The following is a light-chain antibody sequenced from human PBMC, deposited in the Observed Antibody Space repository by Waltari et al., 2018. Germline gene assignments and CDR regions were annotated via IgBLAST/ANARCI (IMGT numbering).Light chain of an antibody. V-gene: IGKV3-15*01. J-gene: IGKJ4*01. CDR1: QSVSSN. Sequence: EIVMTQSPATLSVSRGERATISCRASQSVSSNLAWYQQKPGQAPRLLIYGASTRATGIPARFSGSGSGTEFTLTISSLQSEDFAVYYCQQYNNWPPLTFGGGTKVEIK. CDR3: QQYNNWPPLT. CDR2: GAS.